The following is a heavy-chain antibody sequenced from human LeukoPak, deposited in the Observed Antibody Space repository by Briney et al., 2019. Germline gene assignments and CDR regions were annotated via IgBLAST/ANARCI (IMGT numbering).Heavy chain of an antibody. CDR1: GGSFSGHH. V-gene: IGHV4-34*01. CDR3: ARQLRGNEFSDY. J-gene: IGHJ4*02. Sequence: SETLSLTCTVYGGSFSGHHWAWLRQTPGKGLQWLGEIDHNGGTNYNPSLKSRVTISVDTSKNQFSLKLSSVTAADTAVYYCARQLRGNEFSDYWGQGTLVTVSS. CDR2: IDHNGGT. D-gene: IGHD4-23*01.